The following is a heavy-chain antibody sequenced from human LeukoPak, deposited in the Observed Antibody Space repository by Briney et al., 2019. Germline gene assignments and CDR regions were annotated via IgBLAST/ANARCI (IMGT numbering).Heavy chain of an antibody. CDR1: RFTFSSYW. CDR3: ARVVSSSWYERDAFDI. Sequence: GGSLRLSCAAPRFTFSSYWMHWVRQAPGKGLVWVSRINSDGSSTSYADSVKGRFTISRDNAKNTLYLQMNSLRAEDTAVYYCARVVSSSWYERDAFDIWGQGTMVTVSS. CDR2: INSDGSST. V-gene: IGHV3-74*01. J-gene: IGHJ3*02. D-gene: IGHD6-13*01.